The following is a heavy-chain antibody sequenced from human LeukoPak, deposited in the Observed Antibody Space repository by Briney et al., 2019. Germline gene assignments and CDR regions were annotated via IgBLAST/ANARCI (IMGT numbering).Heavy chain of an antibody. CDR3: AKGIYSSGWSYFDY. D-gene: IGHD6-19*01. V-gene: IGHV3-23*01. CDR1: GFTFSNSA. J-gene: IGHJ4*01. CDR2: LSGSGITT. Sequence: GGSLRLSCAASGFTFSNSAMSWVRQAPGKGLEWVSTLSGSGITTYYAASVKGRFTISRDNSKNTLYLQMSSLRAEDTAVYYCAKGIYSSGWSYFDYWGHGTLVTVSS.